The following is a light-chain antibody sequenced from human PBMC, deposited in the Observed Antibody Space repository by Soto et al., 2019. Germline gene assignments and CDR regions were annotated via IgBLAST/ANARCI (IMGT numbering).Light chain of an antibody. J-gene: IGLJ1*01. V-gene: IGLV2-14*03. CDR2: DVT. Sequence: QSALTQPASVSGSPGQSITISCTWIRAHVATSNFVSWYQHHPGKAPRLILYDVTHRPSGISTRFSGSKSGDTASLTISGLQAEDEAHYYCTSYRSGPLYVFGTGTKVTVL. CDR1: RAHVATSNF. CDR3: TSYRSGPLYV.